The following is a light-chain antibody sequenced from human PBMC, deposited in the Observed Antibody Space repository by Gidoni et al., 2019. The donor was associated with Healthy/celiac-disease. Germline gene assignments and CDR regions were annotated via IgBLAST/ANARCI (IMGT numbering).Light chain of an antibody. CDR2: AAT. CDR1: QGISRW. J-gene: IGKJ3*01. V-gene: IGKV1-12*01. Sequence: DIQMTQSPSPVSASVGDRVTITCRASQGISRWLAWYQQKPGKAPKLLIYAATSLQSGVPSRFSGSGSGTGFTLPISSLQPEDFATYYCQQANSFPFTFGPGTKVDIK. CDR3: QQANSFPFT.